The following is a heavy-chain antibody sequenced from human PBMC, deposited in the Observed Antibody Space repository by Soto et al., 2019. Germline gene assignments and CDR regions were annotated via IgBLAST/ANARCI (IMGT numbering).Heavy chain of an antibody. V-gene: IGHV4-31*03. CDR1: GGSISSGGYY. CDR2: IYYSGST. CDR3: ARGRRLLGKGYFDY. Sequence: QVQLQESGPGLVKPSQTLSLTCTVSGGSISSGGYYWSWIRQHPGKGLAWIGYIYYSGSTDYNPSLKSRVTISVDTSKNQFSLKLSSVTAADTAVYYCARGRRLLGKGYFDYWGQGTLVTVSS. D-gene: IGHD4-17*01. J-gene: IGHJ4*02.